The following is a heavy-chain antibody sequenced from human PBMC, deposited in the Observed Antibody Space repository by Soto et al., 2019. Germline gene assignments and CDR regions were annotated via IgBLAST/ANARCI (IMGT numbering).Heavy chain of an antibody. D-gene: IGHD3-22*01. CDR1: GFTFSSYA. CDR3: AKDRADSSGYYYGYYFDY. V-gene: IGHV3-23*01. CDR2: ISGSGGST. J-gene: IGHJ4*02. Sequence: GGSLRLSCAASGFTFSSYAMSWVRQAPGKGLEWVSAISGSGGSTYYADSVKGRFTISRDNSKNTLYLQMNSLRAEDTAVYYCAKDRADSSGYYYGYYFDYWGQGTLVTVSS.